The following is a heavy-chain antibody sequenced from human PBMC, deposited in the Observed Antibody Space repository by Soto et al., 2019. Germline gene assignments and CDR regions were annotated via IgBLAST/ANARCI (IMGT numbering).Heavy chain of an antibody. CDR2: IIPISGTA. CDR3: ARVHFRCDHDGYFDY. CDR1: GGTFSSYA. V-gene: IGHV1-69*12. Sequence: QVQLVQSGAEVKKPGSSVKVSCKASGGTFSSYAISWVRQAPGHGLEWMGGIIPISGTANYAQKFEGRVTITADESTITGYMELSSLSSEDTAVYYCARVHFRCDHDGYFDYWGQGTLVTDSS. J-gene: IGHJ4*02. D-gene: IGHD2-21*02.